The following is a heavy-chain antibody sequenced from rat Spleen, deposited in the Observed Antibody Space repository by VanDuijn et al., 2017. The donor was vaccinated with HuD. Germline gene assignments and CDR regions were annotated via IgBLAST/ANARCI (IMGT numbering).Heavy chain of an antibody. Sequence: EVQLVESGGGLVQPGRSLKLSCVASGFTFNNYWMTWIRQAQGKGLAWVASITNTGGRTYYPDSVKGRFTISRDNAKSTLYLQMNSLRSEDTATYYCTRVLGGTTYWYFDFWGPGTMVTVSS. D-gene: IGHD1-10*01. CDR1: GFTFNNYW. J-gene: IGHJ1*01. V-gene: IGHV5-31*01. CDR2: ITNTGGRT. CDR3: TRVLGGTTYWYFDF.